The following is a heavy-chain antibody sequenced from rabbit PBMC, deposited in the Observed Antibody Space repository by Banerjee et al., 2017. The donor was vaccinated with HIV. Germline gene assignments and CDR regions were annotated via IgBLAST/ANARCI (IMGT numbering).Heavy chain of an antibody. V-gene: IGHV1S40*01. CDR1: GFTLSSYW. CDR2: IDGIGSGST. D-gene: IGHD6-1*01. CDR3: AKDYGGYADYVYYFDL. Sequence: QSLEESGGGLVKPGASLTLTCTASGFTLSSYWMYWVRQAPGKGLEWIGCIDGIGSGSTYYATWAKGRFTISKTSSTTVTLQMTSLTAADTATYFCAKDYGGYADYVYYFDLWGQGTLVTVS. J-gene: IGHJ4*01.